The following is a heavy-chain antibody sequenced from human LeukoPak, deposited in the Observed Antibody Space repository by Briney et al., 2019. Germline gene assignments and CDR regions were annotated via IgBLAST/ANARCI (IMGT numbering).Heavy chain of an antibody. D-gene: IGHD4-23*01. V-gene: IGHV1-69*05. J-gene: IGHJ4*02. CDR2: IIPMYGTA. Sequence: ASVKVSCXASGGTFRIFAISWVRPARGQGLEWMGRIIPMYGTANYAQKFQGRVTITTDESTSTAYMELSSLRSEDTAVYYCARDGGTSFDYWGQGTLVTVSS. CDR3: ARDGGTSFDY. CDR1: GGTFRIFA.